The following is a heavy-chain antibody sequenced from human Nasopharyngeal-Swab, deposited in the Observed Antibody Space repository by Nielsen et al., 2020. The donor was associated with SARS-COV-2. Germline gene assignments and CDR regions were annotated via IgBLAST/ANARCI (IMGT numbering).Heavy chain of an antibody. Sequence: GESLKISCAASGFTFSSYAMSWVRQAPGKGLEWVSAISGSGGSTYYADSVKGRFTISRDNPKNTLYLQMNSLRAEDTAVYYCAKGPGYCSSTSCARKAYFDYWGQGTLVTVSS. V-gene: IGHV3-23*01. D-gene: IGHD2-2*03. J-gene: IGHJ4*02. CDR3: AKGPGYCSSTSCARKAYFDY. CDR1: GFTFSSYA. CDR2: ISGSGGST.